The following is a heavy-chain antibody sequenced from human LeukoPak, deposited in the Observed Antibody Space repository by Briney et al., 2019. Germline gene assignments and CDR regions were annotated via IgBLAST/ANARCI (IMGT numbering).Heavy chain of an antibody. Sequence: ASVKVSCRASDYAFTKYGISWVRQAPGQGLEWMGWISGYNGNTKKAQKFQGRVIMTTGTSTSTAYMELRSLRSDDTAVYYCAREAEYYFDYWGQGTLVTVSS. CDR3: AREAEYYFDY. J-gene: IGHJ4*02. CDR1: DYAFTKYG. V-gene: IGHV1-18*01. CDR2: ISGYNGNT.